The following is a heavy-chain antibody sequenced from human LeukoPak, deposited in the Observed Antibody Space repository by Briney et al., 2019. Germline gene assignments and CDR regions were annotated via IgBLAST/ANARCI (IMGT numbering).Heavy chain of an antibody. CDR3: ARDSYYSSGWYPPYFDY. J-gene: IGHJ4*02. CDR2: ISGSGGST. D-gene: IGHD6-19*01. Sequence: GGTLRLSCAASGFTFSSYGMSWVRQAPGKGLEWVSAISGSGGSTFYADSVKGRFTISRDNAKNSLYLQMNSLRAEDTAVYYCARDSYYSSGWYPPYFDYWGQGTLVTVSS. CDR1: GFTFSSYG. V-gene: IGHV3-23*01.